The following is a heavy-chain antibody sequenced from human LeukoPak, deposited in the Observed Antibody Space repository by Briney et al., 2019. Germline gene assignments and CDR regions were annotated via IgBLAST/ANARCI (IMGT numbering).Heavy chain of an antibody. D-gene: IGHD2-2*01. Sequence: SETLSLTCTVSGGSISSSSYYWGWIRQPPGKGLEWIGSIYYSGSTYYSPSLKSRVTISVDTSKNQFSLKLSSVTAADTAVYYCATGIVVVPAASATFDYWGQGTLVTVSS. CDR2: IYYSGST. V-gene: IGHV4-39*07. J-gene: IGHJ4*02. CDR1: GGSISSSSYY. CDR3: ATGIVVVPAASATFDY.